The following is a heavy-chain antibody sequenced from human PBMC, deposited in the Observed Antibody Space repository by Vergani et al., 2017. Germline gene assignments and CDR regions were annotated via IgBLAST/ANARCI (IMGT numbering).Heavy chain of an antibody. CDR3: GRRGDCSSTSCDGRSYWYFDL. CDR2: INPNSGGT. Sequence: QVQLVQSGAEVKKPGASVKVSCKASGYTFTSYYMHWVRQAPGQGLEWMGIINPNSGGTNYAQKFQGRVTMTRDTSISTVDMELSSLRSEDTAVYYCGRRGDCSSTSCDGRSYWYFDLWGRGTLVTVSS. V-gene: IGHV1-2*02. J-gene: IGHJ2*01. D-gene: IGHD2-2*01. CDR1: GYTFTSYY.